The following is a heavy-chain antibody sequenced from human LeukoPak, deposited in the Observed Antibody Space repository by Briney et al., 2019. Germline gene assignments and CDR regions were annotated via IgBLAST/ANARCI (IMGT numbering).Heavy chain of an antibody. V-gene: IGHV3-20*04. Sequence: GGSLRLSCAASGFTFDDYGMSWVRQAPGKGLEWVSGINWNGGSTGYADSVKGRFTISRDNAKNSLYLQMNSLRAEDTALYYCARGSYDSWLPYFDYWGQGTLVTVSS. J-gene: IGHJ4*02. D-gene: IGHD3-22*01. CDR3: ARGSYDSWLPYFDY. CDR1: GFTFDDYG. CDR2: INWNGGST.